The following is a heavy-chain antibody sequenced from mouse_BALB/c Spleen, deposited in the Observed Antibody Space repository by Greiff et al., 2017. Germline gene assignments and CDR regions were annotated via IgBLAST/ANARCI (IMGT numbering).Heavy chain of an antibody. CDR1: GYTFTSYT. CDR2: INPSSGYT. J-gene: IGHJ3*01. D-gene: IGHD2-4*01. V-gene: IGHV1-4*02. Sequence: VQLQQSAAELARPGASVKMSCKASGYTFTSYTMHWVKQRPGQGLEWIGYINPSSGYTEYNQKFKDKTTLTADKSSSTAYMQLSSLTSEDSAVYYCARRDMITWFAYWGQGTLVTVSA. CDR3: ARRDMITWFAY.